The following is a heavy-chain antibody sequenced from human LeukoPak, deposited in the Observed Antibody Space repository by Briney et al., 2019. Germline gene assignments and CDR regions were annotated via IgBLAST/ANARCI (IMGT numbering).Heavy chain of an antibody. CDR3: ARTVRMKDY. Sequence: GGSLRLSCAASGFTFSSYGMHWVRQAPGKGLEWVAVISYDGSNKYYADSVKGRFTISRDNSKNSLYLQMISLRAEDTAVYYCARTVRMKDYWGQGTLVTVSS. D-gene: IGHD4-11*01. V-gene: IGHV3-33*08. CDR2: ISYDGSNK. CDR1: GFTFSSYG. J-gene: IGHJ4*02.